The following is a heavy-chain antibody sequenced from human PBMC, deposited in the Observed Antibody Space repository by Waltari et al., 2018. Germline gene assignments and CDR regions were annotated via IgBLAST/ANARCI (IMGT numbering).Heavy chain of an antibody. CDR2: INPNSGGT. J-gene: IGHJ4*02. CDR3: ARDSRGYCSGGSCYSGDY. V-gene: IGHV1-2*06. Sequence: QVQLVQSGAEVKKPGASVKVSCKASGYTFTGYYMHWVRQAPGQGLEWMGRINPNSGGTNYAQKFQGRVTMTRDTSISTAYMELSRLRSDDTAVYDCARDSRGYCSGGSCYSGDYWGQGTLVTVSS. D-gene: IGHD2-15*01. CDR1: GYTFTGYY.